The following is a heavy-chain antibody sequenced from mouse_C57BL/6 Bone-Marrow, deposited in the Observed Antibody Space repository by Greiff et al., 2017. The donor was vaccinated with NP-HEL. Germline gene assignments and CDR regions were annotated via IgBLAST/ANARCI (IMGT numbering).Heavy chain of an antibody. D-gene: IGHD1-1*01. Sequence: VQLQQSGAELVKPGASVKISCKASGYAFSSYWMNWVKQRPGKGLEWIGQIYPGDGDTNYNGKFKGKATLTADKSSSTAYMQLSSLTSEDSAVYFCARRAVVVPYWYFDVWGTGTTVTVSS. CDR3: ARRAVVVPYWYFDV. CDR2: IYPGDGDT. J-gene: IGHJ1*03. CDR1: GYAFSSYW. V-gene: IGHV1-80*01.